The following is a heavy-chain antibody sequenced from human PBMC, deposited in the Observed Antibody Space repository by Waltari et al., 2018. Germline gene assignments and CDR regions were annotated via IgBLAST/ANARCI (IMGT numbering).Heavy chain of an antibody. CDR1: GYTFTSYY. CDR2: TNPRGGST. D-gene: IGHD3-3*01. J-gene: IGHJ4*02. CDR3: ARAHDFWSGYYPYFDY. Sequence: QVQLVQSGAEVKKPGASVKVSCKASGYTFTSYYMHWVRQAPGQGLEWMGRTNPRGGSTSYEQKFQGRVTMTRDTSTSTVYMELSSLGSEDTAVYYCARAHDFWSGYYPYFDYWGQGTLVTVSS. V-gene: IGHV1-46*01.